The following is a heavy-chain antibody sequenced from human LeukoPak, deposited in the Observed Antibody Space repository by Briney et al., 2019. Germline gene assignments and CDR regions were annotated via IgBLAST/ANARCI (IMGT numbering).Heavy chain of an antibody. CDR1: GYSISSGYY. J-gene: IGHJ6*03. Sequence: PSETLSLTCAVSGYSISSGYYWGWIRQPPGKGLEWIGSIYHSGSTYYNPSLKSRVTISVDKSKNQFSLKLSSVTAADTAVYYCARSLTGYYYYMDVWGKGTTVTVSS. CDR3: ARSLTGYYYYMDV. CDR2: IYHSGST. V-gene: IGHV4-38-2*01.